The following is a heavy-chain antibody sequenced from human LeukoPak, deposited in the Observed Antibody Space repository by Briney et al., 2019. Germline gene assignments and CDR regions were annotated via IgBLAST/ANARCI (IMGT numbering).Heavy chain of an antibody. CDR3: ANKPAGFDP. J-gene: IGHJ5*02. D-gene: IGHD1-14*01. CDR1: GFTFSSDA. V-gene: IGHV3-23*01. Sequence: GGSLRLSCTSSGFTFSSDAMTWVRQAPGKGLEWVSSISGSGDYTYYADSVKGQFTISSDNSKNTLYLQMNSLRAEDTAVYYCANKPAGFDPWGQGTLVTVSS. CDR2: ISGSGDYT.